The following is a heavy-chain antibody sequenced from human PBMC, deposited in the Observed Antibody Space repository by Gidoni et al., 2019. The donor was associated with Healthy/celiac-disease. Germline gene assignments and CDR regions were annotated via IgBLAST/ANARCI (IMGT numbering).Heavy chain of an antibody. D-gene: IGHD6-19*01. J-gene: IGHJ6*02. CDR2: ISSSSSYI. V-gene: IGHV3-21*01. CDR1: GFTFSSYS. CDR3: ARDKKENSSGWWGTGYYYGMDV. Sequence: EVQLVESGGGLVKPGGSLRLSCAASGFTFSSYSMNWFRQAPGKGLEWVSSISSSSSYIYYADSVKGRFTISRDNAKNSLYLQMNSLRAEDTAVYYCARDKKENSSGWWGTGYYYGMDVWGQGTTVTVSS.